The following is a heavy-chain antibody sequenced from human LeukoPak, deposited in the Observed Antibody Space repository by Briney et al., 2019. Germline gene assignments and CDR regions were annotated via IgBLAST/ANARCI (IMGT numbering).Heavy chain of an antibody. D-gene: IGHD3-22*01. CDR1: GFNFSTYA. J-gene: IGHJ4*02. CDR2: IWNDARAT. V-gene: IGHV3-33*01. CDR3: ARDRSYDSSGYTFDS. Sequence: GGSLRLSCAASGFNFSTYAMHWVRQAPGKGLEWEAVIWNDARATYADSVKGRVTISRDNFKSTLDLQMGSLTAEDTAFYYCARDRSYDSSGYTFDSWGQGTLVTVSS.